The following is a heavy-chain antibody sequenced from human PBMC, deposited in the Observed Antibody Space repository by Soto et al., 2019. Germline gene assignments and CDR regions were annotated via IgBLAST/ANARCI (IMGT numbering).Heavy chain of an antibody. Sequence: EVQLLESGGGLVQPGASLRLSCAASGFTFSSYAMSWVRQAPGKGLGWVSVISGSDDSTYYADYVKGRFTISSDKSKNTLYLQMNSLRAEDTAVYYCAKRSSSSTFDHWGQGTLVTVSS. V-gene: IGHV3-23*01. CDR2: ISGSDDST. CDR1: GFTFSSYA. J-gene: IGHJ4*02. CDR3: AKRSSSSTFDH. D-gene: IGHD6-6*01.